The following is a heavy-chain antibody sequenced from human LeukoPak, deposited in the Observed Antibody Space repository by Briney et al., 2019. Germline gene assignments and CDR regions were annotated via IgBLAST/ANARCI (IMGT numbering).Heavy chain of an antibody. D-gene: IGHD2-15*01. Sequence: GGSLRLSCAASGFTFSSYGMHWVRQAPGKGLEWVAVIWYDGSNKYYADSVKGRFTISRDNSKNTLYLQMNSLRAEDTAVYYCAKDRLKYCSGGSCYGGSWFDPWGQGTLVTVSS. J-gene: IGHJ5*02. CDR2: IWYDGSNK. CDR3: AKDRLKYCSGGSCYGGSWFDP. V-gene: IGHV3-33*06. CDR1: GFTFSSYG.